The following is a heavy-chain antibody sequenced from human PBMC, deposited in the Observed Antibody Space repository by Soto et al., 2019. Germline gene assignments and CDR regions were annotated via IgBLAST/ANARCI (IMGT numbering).Heavy chain of an antibody. CDR3: ARGSRGGMDV. Sequence: PGGSLRLSCAASGFTFSSYSIHWVRQAPGKGLEWVALISYDGSNKHYADSEKGRFTISRDNSNNTLYLQMNSLRAEDTAVYYCARGSRGGMDVWGQGTTVTVSS. V-gene: IGHV3-30-3*01. J-gene: IGHJ6*02. CDR1: GFTFSSYS. CDR2: ISYDGSNK.